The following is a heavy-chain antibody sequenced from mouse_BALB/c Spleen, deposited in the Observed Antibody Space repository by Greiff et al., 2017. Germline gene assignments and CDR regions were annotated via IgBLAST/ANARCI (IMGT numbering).Heavy chain of an antibody. V-gene: IGHV5-6*01. Sequence: EVKLVESGGDLVKPGGSLKLSCAASGFTFSSYGMSWVRQTPDKRLEWVATISSGGSYTYYPDSVKGRFTISRDNAKNTLYLQMSSLKSEDTAMYYCARQGYGSRDWYFDVWGAGTTVTVSS. CDR1: GFTFSSYG. CDR3: ARQGYGSRDWYFDV. J-gene: IGHJ1*01. D-gene: IGHD1-1*01. CDR2: ISSGGSYT.